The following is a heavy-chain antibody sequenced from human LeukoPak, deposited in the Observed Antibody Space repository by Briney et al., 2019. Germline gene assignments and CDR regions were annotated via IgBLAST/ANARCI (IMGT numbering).Heavy chain of an antibody. D-gene: IGHD2-15*01. J-gene: IGHJ4*02. Sequence: PGESLKISCKGSGYSFTSYWIGWVRQMPGKGLEWTGIIYPGDSDTRYSPSFQGQVTISADKSISTAYLQWSSLKASDTAMYYCARADCSGGSCYSFDYWGQGTLVTVSS. CDR3: ARADCSGGSCYSFDY. V-gene: IGHV5-51*01. CDR2: IYPGDSDT. CDR1: GYSFTSYW.